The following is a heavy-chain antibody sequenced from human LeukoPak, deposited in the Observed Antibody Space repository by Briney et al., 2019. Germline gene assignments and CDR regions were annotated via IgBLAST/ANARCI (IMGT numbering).Heavy chain of an antibody. D-gene: IGHD1-26*01. CDR2: IYYSGST. CDR3: ARRSPRGALDY. Sequence: SETLSLTCTVSGGSISSYYWSWIRQPPGKGLEWIGYIYYSGSTNYNPSLESRVTISVDTSKNQFSLKLNSVTAADTAVYYCARRSPRGALDYWGQGTLVTVSS. V-gene: IGHV4-59*08. CDR1: GGSISSYY. J-gene: IGHJ4*02.